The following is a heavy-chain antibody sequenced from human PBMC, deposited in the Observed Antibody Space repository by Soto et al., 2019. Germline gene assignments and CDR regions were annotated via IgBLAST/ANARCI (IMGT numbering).Heavy chain of an antibody. CDR2: IDTSGTKI. D-gene: IGHD3-3*01. CDR1: GYTFSDYY. V-gene: IGHV3-11*01. Sequence: QVQLVESGGDLVKPGGSLRLSCAASGYTFSDYYMSWIRQAPGKGLEGISYIDTSGTKIYYADSVKGRFTITRDSAKNSLYLEMNSLRDEDTAVYYCASHYDMWSGYLSPVDYWGQGTLVTFSS. J-gene: IGHJ4*02. CDR3: ASHYDMWSGYLSPVDY.